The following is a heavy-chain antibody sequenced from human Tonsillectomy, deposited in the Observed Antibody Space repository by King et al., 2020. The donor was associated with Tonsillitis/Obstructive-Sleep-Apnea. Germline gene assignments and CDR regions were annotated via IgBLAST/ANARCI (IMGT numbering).Heavy chain of an antibody. J-gene: IGHJ4*02. CDR1: GYTFTNYG. CDR2: ISAYNGNT. CDR3: ARDSMSNYFDSSAYYTFDY. D-gene: IGHD3-22*01. V-gene: IGHV1-18*01. Sequence: QLVQSGAEVKKPGASVKVSCKASGYTFTNYGISWVRQAPGQGLEWMGWISAYNGNTNSAQKLQGRVTMTTDASTSTAYMELRSLRSDDTAVYYCARDSMSNYFDSSAYYTFDYWGEGTLVTVPS.